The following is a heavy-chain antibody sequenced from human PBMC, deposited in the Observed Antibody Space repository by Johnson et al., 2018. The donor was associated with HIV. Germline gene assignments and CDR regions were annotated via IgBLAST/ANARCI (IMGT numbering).Heavy chain of an antibody. CDR2: ISYDGSNK. CDR1: GFIFNNAW. Sequence: QVQLVESGGGLVKPGGSLRLSCAASGFIFNNAWMSWVRQAPGKGLEWVAVISYDGSNKYYADSVKGRFTISRDNSKNTLSLQMNSLRPEDTAVYYCARSTGGYDASGIWGQGTRVTVSS. V-gene: IGHV3-30*03. CDR3: ARSTGGYDASGI. J-gene: IGHJ3*02. D-gene: IGHD7-27*01.